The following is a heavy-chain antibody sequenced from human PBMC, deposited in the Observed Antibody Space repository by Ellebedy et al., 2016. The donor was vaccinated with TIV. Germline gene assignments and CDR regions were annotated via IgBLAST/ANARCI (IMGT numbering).Heavy chain of an antibody. CDR1: GFTFSSFA. D-gene: IGHD3-22*01. V-gene: IGHV3-23*01. Sequence: GGSLRLSCAASGFTFSSFAVHWVRQAPGKGLEWLSVISSDGSNTYHANSVKGRFTITRDNSKNTLYRQMNRLRTEDTAVYFCAKGSSSGFTYDRVGFEYWGQGALVTVSS. J-gene: IGHJ4*02. CDR2: ISSDGSNT. CDR3: AKGSSSGFTYDRVGFEY.